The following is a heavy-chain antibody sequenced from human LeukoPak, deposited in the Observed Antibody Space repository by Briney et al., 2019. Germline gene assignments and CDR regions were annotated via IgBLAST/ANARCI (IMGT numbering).Heavy chain of an antibody. Sequence: SETLPLTCGVSGGSVINTNWWTWVRQPPGKGLEWIGEVHLDGRTNYNPSLESRLTMSVDVSENQVSLKLTSVTAADTAVYYCAREGGFYRPLDYSGQGTLVTVSS. D-gene: IGHD3-3*01. J-gene: IGHJ4*02. CDR3: AREGGFYRPLDY. V-gene: IGHV4-4*02. CDR1: GGSVINTNW. CDR2: VHLDGRT.